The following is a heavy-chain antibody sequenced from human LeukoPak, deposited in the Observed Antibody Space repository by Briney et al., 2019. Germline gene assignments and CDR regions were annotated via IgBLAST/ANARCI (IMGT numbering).Heavy chain of an antibody. CDR1: GFTFRSYG. Sequence: GRSLRLSCAASGFTFRSYGMHWVRQAPGKGLEWMAVIWYDGSNKYYADSVKGRFTASRDNSKNTLYLQMNSLRADDTAVYYCATASGGYGPLEHWGQGTLVTVSS. CDR3: ATASGGYGPLEH. V-gene: IGHV3-33*01. CDR2: IWYDGSNK. D-gene: IGHD3-10*01. J-gene: IGHJ1*01.